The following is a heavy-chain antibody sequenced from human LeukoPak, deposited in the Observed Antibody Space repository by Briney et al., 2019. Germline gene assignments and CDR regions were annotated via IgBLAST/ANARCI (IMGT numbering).Heavy chain of an antibody. CDR3: ANFAPITMIGGDY. J-gene: IGHJ4*02. Sequence: GGSLRLSCAASGFTFSSYGMHWVRQAPGKGQEWVAFIRYDGSNKYYADSVKGRFTISRDNSKNTLYLQMNSLRAEDTAVYYCANFAPITMIGGDYWGQGTLVTVSS. CDR2: IRYDGSNK. D-gene: IGHD3-22*01. V-gene: IGHV3-30*02. CDR1: GFTFSSYG.